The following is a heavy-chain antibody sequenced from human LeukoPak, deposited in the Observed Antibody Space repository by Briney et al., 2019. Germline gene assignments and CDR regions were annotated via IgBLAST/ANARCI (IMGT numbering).Heavy chain of an antibody. V-gene: IGHV3-23*01. D-gene: IGHD2-2*02. CDR1: GFSFNTCA. CDR3: AKAGNTAWTAVDY. J-gene: IGHJ4*02. Sequence: PGGSLRLSCAASGFSFNTCALNWARQAPGKGLEWVSSISESSDTTHYADSVKGRFTVSRDNSKNTLYLQMTSLRADDTAVYYCAKAGNTAWTAVDYWGQGTLVTVSS. CDR2: ISESSDTT.